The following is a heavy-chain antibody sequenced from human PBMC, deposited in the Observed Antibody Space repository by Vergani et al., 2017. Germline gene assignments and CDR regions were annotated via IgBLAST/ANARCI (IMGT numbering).Heavy chain of an antibody. Sequence: EVHLVESGGGLVQPGGSLRLSCVGSGFKLVEYWMSWVRPAPGKGLEWVADMKEDGADKKYVDSVKGRFTISRDNAKNSLFLQMNSLRAEDTAVYFCAREGHVVGAYLDYWGQGTLVTVSS. V-gene: IGHV3-7*01. CDR2: MKEDGADK. CDR3: AREGHVVGAYLDY. J-gene: IGHJ4*02. D-gene: IGHD1-26*01. CDR1: GFKLVEYW.